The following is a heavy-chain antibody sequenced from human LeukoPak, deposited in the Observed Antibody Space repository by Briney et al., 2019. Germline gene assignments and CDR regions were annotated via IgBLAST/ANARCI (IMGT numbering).Heavy chain of an antibody. CDR1: GGSFSGYY. CDR3: ARGLPIVVVITTEFENWFDP. D-gene: IGHD3-22*01. CDR2: INHSGST. Sequence: SETLPLTCAVYGGSFSGYYWSWIRQPPGKGLEWIGEINHSGSTNYNPSLKSRVTISVDTSKNQFSLKLSSVTAADTAVYYCARGLPIVVVITTEFENWFDPWGQGTLVTVSS. V-gene: IGHV4-34*01. J-gene: IGHJ5*02.